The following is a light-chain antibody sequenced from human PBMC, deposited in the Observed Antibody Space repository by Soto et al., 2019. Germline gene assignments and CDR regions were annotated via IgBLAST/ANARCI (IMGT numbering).Light chain of an antibody. J-gene: IGLJ2*01. V-gene: IGLV1-47*02. Sequence: QSVLAQPPSASGTPGQRVTISCSGSTSNVGSNLASWYQQLPGWAPKLLIYNDYERPSGVPDRFSGSKSGTSASLGISGLRSEDEADYFCAVWDDSLSGVVFGGGTKLTVL. CDR3: AVWDDSLSGVV. CDR2: NDY. CDR1: TSNVGSNL.